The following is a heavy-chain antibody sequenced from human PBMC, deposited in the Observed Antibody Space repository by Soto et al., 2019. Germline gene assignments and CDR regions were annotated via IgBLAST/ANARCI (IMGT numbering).Heavy chain of an antibody. Sequence: PGGSLRLSCAASGFTFSSYAMSWVRQAPGKGLEWVSAISGSGGSTYYADSVKGRFTISRDNSKNTLYLQMNSLRAGDTAVYYCANQCGSSPQYCSSTSCYVCGFDYWGQGTLVTVSS. V-gene: IGHV3-23*01. J-gene: IGHJ4*02. CDR1: GFTFSSYA. CDR2: ISGSGGST. D-gene: IGHD2-2*01. CDR3: ANQCGSSPQYCSSTSCYVCGFDY.